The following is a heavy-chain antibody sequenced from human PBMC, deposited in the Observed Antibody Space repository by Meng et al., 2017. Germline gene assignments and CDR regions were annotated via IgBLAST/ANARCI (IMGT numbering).Heavy chain of an antibody. CDR1: GFTFNNYW. V-gene: IGHV3-74*01. D-gene: IGHD1-1*01. CDR3: LDEAPRSDY. Sequence: EVQFVESGGGLVQPWGYLHISCAASGFTFNNYWMHWVRQVPGKGLVWVSRISGDGSITNYADSVKGRFTISRDNAKNTLYLQMNSLRPEDTAVYYCLDEAPRSDYWGQGSLVTVSS. CDR2: ISGDGSIT. J-gene: IGHJ4*02.